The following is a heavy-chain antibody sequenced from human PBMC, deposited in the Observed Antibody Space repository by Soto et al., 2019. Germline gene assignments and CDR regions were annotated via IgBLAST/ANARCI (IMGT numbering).Heavy chain of an antibody. CDR1: GASISDYY. D-gene: IGHD6-13*01. Sequence: SETLSLTCTVSGASISDYYWSWIRQPAGKGLECIGRIYASGNTNYNPSLKSRVTMSVDTSKNQFSLTLNSVTAADTAVYYCARESRSALGTVEHWGRGTLVTVSS. V-gene: IGHV4-4*07. CDR3: ARESRSALGTVEH. CDR2: IYASGNT. J-gene: IGHJ4*02.